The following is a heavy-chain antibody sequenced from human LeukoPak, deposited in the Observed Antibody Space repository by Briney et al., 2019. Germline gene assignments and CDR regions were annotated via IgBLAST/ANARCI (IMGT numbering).Heavy chain of an antibody. J-gene: IGHJ4*02. D-gene: IGHD2-15*01. CDR3: ARPGYCSGGSCYFTFSD. CDR1: SYTFTSYG. V-gene: IGHV1-18*01. CDR2: ISAYNGNT. Sequence: ASVKVSCRASSYTFTSYGISWVRQAPGQGLEWMGWISAYNGNTNYAQKLQGRVTMTTDTSTSTAYMELRSLRSDDTAVYYCARPGYCSGGSCYFTFSDWGQGTLVTVSS.